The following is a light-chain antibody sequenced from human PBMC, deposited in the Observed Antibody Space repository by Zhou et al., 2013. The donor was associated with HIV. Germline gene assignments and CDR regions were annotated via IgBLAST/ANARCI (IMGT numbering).Light chain of an antibody. J-gene: IGKJ4*01. CDR2: DAS. Sequence: EIVLIQSPATLSLSPGETATLSCRASQSVSTYLAWYQLKPGQSPRPLIYDASTRATGIPPRFSGSGSGTEFILTISSLQPEDFAVYHCQQYDNWPPLTFGGGTRVEIK. CDR1: QSVSTY. CDR3: QQYDNWPPLT. V-gene: IGKV3-15*01.